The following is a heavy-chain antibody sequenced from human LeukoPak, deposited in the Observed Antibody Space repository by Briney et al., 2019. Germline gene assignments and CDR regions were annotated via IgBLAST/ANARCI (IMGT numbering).Heavy chain of an antibody. V-gene: IGHV4-34*01. CDR1: GGSFSGYY. J-gene: IGHJ4*02. Sequence: SETLSLTCAVYGGSFSGYYWSWVRQPPGKGLEWIGEINHSGSTNYNPSLKSRVTISVDTSKNQFSLKLSSVTAANTAIDYCARESTTVAGTFDYWGQGTLVTVSS. CDR2: INHSGST. D-gene: IGHD6-19*01. CDR3: ARESTTVAGTFDY.